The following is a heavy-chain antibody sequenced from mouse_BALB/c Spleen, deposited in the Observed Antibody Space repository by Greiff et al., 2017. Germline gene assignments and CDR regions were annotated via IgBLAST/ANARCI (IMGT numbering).Heavy chain of an antibody. CDR3: ARGYYGSSPYWYFEV. D-gene: IGHD1-1*01. CDR1: GYAFTNYL. J-gene: IGHJ1*01. CDR2: INPGSGGT. Sequence: QVQLQQSGAELVRPGTSVKVSCKASGYAFTNYLIEWVKQRPGQGLEWIGVINPGSGGTNYNEKFKGKATLTADKSSSTAYMQLSILTSDDSAVYYGARGYYGSSPYWYFEVWGAGTTVTVSS. V-gene: IGHV1-54*01.